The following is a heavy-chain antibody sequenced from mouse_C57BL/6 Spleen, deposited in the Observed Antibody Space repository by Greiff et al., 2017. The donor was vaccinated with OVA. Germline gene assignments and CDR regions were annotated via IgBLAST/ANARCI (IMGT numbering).Heavy chain of an antibody. Sequence: VQLQQPGAELVKPGASVKLSCKASGYTFTSYWMQWVKQRPGQGLEWIGEIDPSDSYTNYNQKFKGKATLTVDTSSSTAYMQLSSLTSEDSAVYYCARSGGERYAMDYWGQGTSVTVSS. CDR3: ARSGGERYAMDY. J-gene: IGHJ4*01. V-gene: IGHV1-50*01. CDR1: GYTFTSYW. CDR2: IDPSDSYT. D-gene: IGHD3-1*01.